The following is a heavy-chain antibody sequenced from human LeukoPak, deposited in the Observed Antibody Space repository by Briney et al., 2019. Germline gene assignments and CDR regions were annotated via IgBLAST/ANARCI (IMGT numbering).Heavy chain of an antibody. D-gene: IGHD2-2*01. J-gene: IGHJ5*02. V-gene: IGHV4-59*08. CDR1: GGSISSYY. CDR3: ARHVISVVGPAAKWYNWFDP. Sequence: SETLSLTCTVSGGSISSYYWSWIRQPPGKGLEWIGYIYYSGSTNYNPSLKSRVTISVDTSKNQFSLKLSSVTAADTAVYYCARHVISVVGPAAKWYNWFDPWGQGTLVTVSS. CDR2: IYYSGST.